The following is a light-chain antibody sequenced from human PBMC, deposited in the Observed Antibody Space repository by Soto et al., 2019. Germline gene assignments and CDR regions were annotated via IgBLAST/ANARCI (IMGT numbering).Light chain of an antibody. J-gene: IGKJ4*01. CDR1: QDINSY. CDR2: AAS. Sequence: DVQMTQSPSSLSASVGDRVTITCRASQDINSYLAWYQQKPGNAPKSLIYAASSLQAGVPSRFSGSESRTEFTLNISKLQPEDSATYYCQQYNIYPLTFGGGTKVEIK. V-gene: IGKV1D-16*01. CDR3: QQYNIYPLT.